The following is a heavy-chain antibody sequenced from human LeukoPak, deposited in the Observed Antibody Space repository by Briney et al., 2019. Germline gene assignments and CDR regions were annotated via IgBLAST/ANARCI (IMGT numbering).Heavy chain of an antibody. V-gene: IGHV3-7*01. CDR3: ASYRSICESFLDY. J-gene: IGHJ4*02. CDR2: IKQDGSEK. CDR1: GFTFSSYW. D-gene: IGHD1-26*01. Sequence: VGSLRLSCAASGFTFSSYWMSWVRQAPGKGLEWVANIKQDGSEKYYVDSVKGRFTISRDNAKNALYLQMNSLRAEDTAVYYCASYRSICESFLDYWGEGALVTVSS.